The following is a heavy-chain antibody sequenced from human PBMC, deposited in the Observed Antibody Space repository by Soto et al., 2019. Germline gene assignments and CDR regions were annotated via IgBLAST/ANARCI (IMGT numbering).Heavy chain of an antibody. CDR3: AKDDREAGTLIDY. V-gene: IGHV3-30*18. Sequence: GSLRLSCAGSGFTYSSSGMHRVRQDPGKGLEWVAVISYDGSNKYYADSVKGRFTISRDNSKNTLYLQMNSLRAEDTAVYYCAKDDREAGTLIDYWGQGTLVTVS. CDR2: ISYDGSNK. CDR1: GFTYSSSG. D-gene: IGHD1-1*01. J-gene: IGHJ4*02.